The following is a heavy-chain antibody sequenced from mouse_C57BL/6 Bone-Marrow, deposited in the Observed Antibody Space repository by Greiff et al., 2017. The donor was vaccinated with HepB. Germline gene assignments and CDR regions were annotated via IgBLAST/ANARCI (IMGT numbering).Heavy chain of an antibody. CDR2: ISGGGGNT. Sequence: EVKLVESGGGLVKPGGSLKLSCAASGFTFSSYTMSWVRQTPEKRLEWVATISGGGGNTYYPDSVKGRFTISRDNAKNTLYLQMSSLRSEDTALYYCARHSFITTVVAPQDFDYWGQGTTLTVSS. V-gene: IGHV5-9*01. CDR1: GFTFSSYT. CDR3: ARHSFITTVVAPQDFDY. J-gene: IGHJ2*01. D-gene: IGHD1-1*01.